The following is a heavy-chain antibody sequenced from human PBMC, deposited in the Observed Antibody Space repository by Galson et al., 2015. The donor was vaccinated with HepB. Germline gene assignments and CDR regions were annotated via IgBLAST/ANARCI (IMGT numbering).Heavy chain of an antibody. Sequence: SLRLSCAASGFTFSSYSMNWVRQAPGKGLEWVSSISSSSSYIYYADSVKGRFTISRDNAKNSLYLQMNSLRAEDTAVYYCASTDYCSSTSCYFFGYWGQGTLVTVSS. CDR2: ISSSSSYI. D-gene: IGHD2-2*01. CDR3: ASTDYCSSTSCYFFGY. V-gene: IGHV3-21*01. J-gene: IGHJ4*02. CDR1: GFTFSSYS.